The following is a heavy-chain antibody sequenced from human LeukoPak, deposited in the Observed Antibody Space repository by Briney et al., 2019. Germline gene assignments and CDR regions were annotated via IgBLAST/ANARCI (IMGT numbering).Heavy chain of an antibody. D-gene: IGHD3-16*01. CDR1: GFTFTSSA. CDR2: IVVGSGNT. V-gene: IGHV1-58*02. Sequence: SLKVSCTASGFTFTSSAMQWVRQARVQRLEWIGWIVVGSGNTNSAQKFQERVTITRDMSTSTAYMELSSLRSEDTAVYYCAADWHYNTYASLSAFDIWGQGTMVTVSS. CDR3: AADWHYNTYASLSAFDI. J-gene: IGHJ3*02.